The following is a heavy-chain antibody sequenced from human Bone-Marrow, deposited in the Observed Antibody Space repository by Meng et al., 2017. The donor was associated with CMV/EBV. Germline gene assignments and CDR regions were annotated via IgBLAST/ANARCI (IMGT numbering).Heavy chain of an antibody. Sequence: SETLSLTCTVSGGSISSSSYYWGWIRQPPGKGLEWIGSIYYSGSTYYNPSLKSRVTISVDTSKNQFSLKLSSVTAADTAVYYCASSYYYDSSGYLYWGQGTLVTVSS. D-gene: IGHD3-22*01. CDR2: IYYSGST. CDR3: ASSYYYDSSGYLY. V-gene: IGHV4-39*07. CDR1: GGSISSSSYY. J-gene: IGHJ4*02.